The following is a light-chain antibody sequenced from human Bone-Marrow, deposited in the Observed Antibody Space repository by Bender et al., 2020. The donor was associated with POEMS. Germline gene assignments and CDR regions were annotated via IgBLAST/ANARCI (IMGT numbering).Light chain of an antibody. Sequence: QSVLTQPPSASGTPGQRVTISCSGSSSNIGTNPVNWYQQLPGTAPKLLIYINNQRPSGVPDRFSGSKSGNTASLTVSGLQAEDEGQYYCCSYAGSGNWVFGGGTKLTVL. CDR3: CSYAGSGNWV. CDR1: SSNIGTNP. CDR2: INN. V-gene: IGLV1-44*01. J-gene: IGLJ3*02.